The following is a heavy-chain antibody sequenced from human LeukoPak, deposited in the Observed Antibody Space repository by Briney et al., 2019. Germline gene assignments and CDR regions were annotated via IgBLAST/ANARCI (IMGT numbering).Heavy chain of an antibody. CDR2: IIPIFGTA. J-gene: IGHJ6*03. D-gene: IGHD1-26*01. V-gene: IGHV1-69*05. CDR3: ARERDSGSYWDYYYYMDV. CDR1: GGTFSSHA. Sequence: ASVKVSCKASGGTFSSHAISWVRQAPGQGLEWMGRIIPIFGTANYAQKFQGRVTITTDESTSTAYMELSSLRSEDTAVYYCARERDSGSYWDYYYYMDVWGKGTTVTVSS.